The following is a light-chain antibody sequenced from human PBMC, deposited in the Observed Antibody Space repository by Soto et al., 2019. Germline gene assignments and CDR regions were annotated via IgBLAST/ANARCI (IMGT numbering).Light chain of an antibody. CDR1: QSISAW. Sequence: DIQMTQSPSTLSASVGDRVIITCRASQSISAWLAWYQQKPGKAPKLLIYKASTLESGVPSRFSGSGSGTEFTLTISGLQPDDFATYHCQQYSINPLTFGGGTKVEI. J-gene: IGKJ4*01. V-gene: IGKV1-5*03. CDR3: QQYSINPLT. CDR2: KAS.